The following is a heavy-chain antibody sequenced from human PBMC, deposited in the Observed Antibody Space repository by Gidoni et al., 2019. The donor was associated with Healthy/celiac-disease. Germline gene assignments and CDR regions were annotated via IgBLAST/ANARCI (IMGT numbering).Heavy chain of an antibody. V-gene: IGHV4-34*01. CDR2: INHRGST. CDR1: GGSFSGYY. CDR3: ARSEGLRWIRTPFDY. Sequence: QVQLQQWGAGLLKPSETLSLTCAVYGGSFSGYYWSWFRQPPGKGLEWIGEINHRGSTNYNPPLKSRVTISVDTSKNQFALKLSSVTAAETAVYYCARSEGLRWIRTPFDYWGQGTLVTVSS. J-gene: IGHJ4*02. D-gene: IGHD5-18*01.